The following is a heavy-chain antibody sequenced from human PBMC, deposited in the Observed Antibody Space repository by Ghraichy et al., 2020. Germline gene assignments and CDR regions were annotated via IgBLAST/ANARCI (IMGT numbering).Heavy chain of an antibody. CDR2: ISAYNGNT. D-gene: IGHD3-10*01. V-gene: IGHV1-18*01. J-gene: IGHJ4*02. CDR3: ARGYGSGSSPITEVDY. Sequence: ASVKVSCKASGYTFTSYGISWVRQAPGQGLEWMGWISAYNGNTNYAQKLQGRVTMTTDTSTSTAYMELRSLRSDDTAVYYCARGYGSGSSPITEVDYWGQGTLVTVSS. CDR1: GYTFTSYG.